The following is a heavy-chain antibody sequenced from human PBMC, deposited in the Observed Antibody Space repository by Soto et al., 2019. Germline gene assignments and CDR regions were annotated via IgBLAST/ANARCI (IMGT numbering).Heavy chain of an antibody. J-gene: IGHJ5*02. D-gene: IGHD4-17*01. V-gene: IGHV3-21*01. Sequence: EVQLVESGGGLVKPGGSLRLSCAASGFTFSSYSMNWVRQAPGKGLEWVSSISSSSSYIYYADSVKGRFTISRDNAKNSLYLQMNSLRAGDTAVYYCAKDLIFDYGVGGNPNWFDPWGQGTLVTVSS. CDR3: AKDLIFDYGVGGNPNWFDP. CDR2: ISSSSSYI. CDR1: GFTFSSYS.